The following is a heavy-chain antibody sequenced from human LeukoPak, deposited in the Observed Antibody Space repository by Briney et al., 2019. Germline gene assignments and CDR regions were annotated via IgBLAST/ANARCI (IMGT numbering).Heavy chain of an antibody. CDR3: ASSIAVASYDY. J-gene: IGHJ4*02. CDR2: IYPGDSDT. D-gene: IGHD6-19*01. CDR1: GYSFTSYW. Sequence: KDGESLKISCKGSGYSFTSYWIGWVRPVPGKGLEWMGIIYPGDSDTRYSPSFQGQVTISADKSISTAYLQWSSLKASDTAMYYCASSIAVASYDYWGQGTLVTVSS. V-gene: IGHV5-51*01.